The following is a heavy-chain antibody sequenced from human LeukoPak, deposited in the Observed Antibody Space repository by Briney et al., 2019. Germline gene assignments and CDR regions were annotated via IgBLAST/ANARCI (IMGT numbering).Heavy chain of an antibody. V-gene: IGHV4-39*07. CDR2: IYYSGST. CDR1: GGSISSSSYY. CDR3: ARASYDFWSGFDY. J-gene: IGHJ4*02. Sequence: TSETLSLTCTVSGGSISSSSYYWGWIRQPPGKGLEWIGSIYYSGSTYYNPSLKSRVTISVDTSKNQFSLKLSSVTAADTAVYYCARASYDFWSGFDYWGQGTLVTVSS. D-gene: IGHD3-3*01.